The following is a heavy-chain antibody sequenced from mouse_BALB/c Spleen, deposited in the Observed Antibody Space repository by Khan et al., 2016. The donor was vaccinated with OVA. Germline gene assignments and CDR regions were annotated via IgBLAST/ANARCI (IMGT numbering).Heavy chain of an antibody. CDR2: IYHGDGDT. J-gene: IGHJ2*01. CDR1: GYTFTSYW. V-gene: IGHV1-87*01. Sequence: QVQLKQSGAELARPGTSVKLSCKASGYTFTSYWMQWVKQRPGQGLEWIGSIYHGDGDTRYTQKFKGKATLTADKSSSTAYMQLSSLESEDSAVYYCAIGWITTGYFDYWGQGTTLTVSS. D-gene: IGHD2-4*01. CDR3: AIGWITTGYFDY.